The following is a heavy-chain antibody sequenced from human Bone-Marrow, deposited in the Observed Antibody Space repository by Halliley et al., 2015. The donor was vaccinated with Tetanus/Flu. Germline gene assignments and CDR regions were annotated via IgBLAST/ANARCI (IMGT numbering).Heavy chain of an antibody. D-gene: IGHD3-10*01. CDR1: GFSFNTYG. V-gene: IGHV3-30*03. CDR2: ISFDGSRQ. Sequence: SLRLSCAGSGFSFNTYGMHWVRQAPGKGLEWMAVISFDGSRQYYADSMEGRLTISRDNSKSTVYLQMSSLRTEDTAVYYCARGRSVSMVRGVDRIDYWGQGILVTVSS. J-gene: IGHJ4*02. CDR3: ARGRSVSMVRGVDRIDY.